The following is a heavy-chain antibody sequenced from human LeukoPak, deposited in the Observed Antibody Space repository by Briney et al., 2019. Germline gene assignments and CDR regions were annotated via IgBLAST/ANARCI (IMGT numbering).Heavy chain of an antibody. V-gene: IGHV4-38-2*01. CDR2: VSHIGIT. J-gene: IGHJ5*02. CDR3: ARLVIP. D-gene: IGHD3-10*01. Sequence: WLVSVSHIGITYYNSSLNIRVTISVDTSKNQFSLKENSVTAADTAVYYCARLVIPWGQGILVTVSS.